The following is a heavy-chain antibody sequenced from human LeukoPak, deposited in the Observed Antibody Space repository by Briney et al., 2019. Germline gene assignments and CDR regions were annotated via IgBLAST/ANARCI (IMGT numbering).Heavy chain of an antibody. CDR1: GGSITSSGYY. CDR3: VRQGDGYCSSTNCLYSFDY. D-gene: IGHD2-2*03. J-gene: IGHJ4*02. Sequence: PSETLSLTCTVSGGSITSSGYYWGWLRQPPGQGLEWIGSIHYSGSTYYNPSLKSRVTISGDTSKNQFSLKLSSVTAADTAVYYCVRQGDGYCSSTNCLYSFDYWGQGTLVTVSS. CDR2: IHYSGST. V-gene: IGHV4-39*01.